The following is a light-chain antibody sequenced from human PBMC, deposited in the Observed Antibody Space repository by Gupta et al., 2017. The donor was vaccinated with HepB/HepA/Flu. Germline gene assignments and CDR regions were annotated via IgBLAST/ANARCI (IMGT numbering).Light chain of an antibody. CDR2: SAS. CDR1: QKIYNN. CDR3: HQEHDWRRT. Sequence: EIVMTQSPTTLSVSRGERATLSCRASQKIYNNLAWFQQKPGQAPRLLIYSASSRSTGIPARFSGSASGTEFTLTISSLQSEDSALYYCHQEHDWRRTFGQGTKVEIK. J-gene: IGKJ1*01. V-gene: IGKV3-15*01.